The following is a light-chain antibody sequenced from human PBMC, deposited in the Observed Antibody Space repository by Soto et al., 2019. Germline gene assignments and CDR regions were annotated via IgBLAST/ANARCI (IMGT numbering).Light chain of an antibody. CDR1: QSVSNY. J-gene: IGKJ5*01. CDR2: DAS. V-gene: IGKV3-11*01. Sequence: EIVLTQAPATLNLSRGGIATLSCMASQSVSNYLAWYQQKPGQAPRLLIYDASNRATDIPARFSGSGSGTDFTLTISSLEPEDFAVYYCQQRSNWPPFTFGQGTRLEIK. CDR3: QQRSNWPPFT.